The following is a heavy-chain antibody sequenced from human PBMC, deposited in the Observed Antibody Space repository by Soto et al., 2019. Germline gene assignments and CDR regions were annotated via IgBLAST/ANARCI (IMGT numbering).Heavy chain of an antibody. J-gene: IGHJ6*02. CDR1: GWPFSGYI. CDR2: IYYSGST. D-gene: IGHD2-2*01. V-gene: IGHV4-59*08. CDR3: ARLHGYCINSSCYGHYAMDV. Sequence: SETLCLPCTVYGWPFSGYIWTWIRQSQRKGPQWIGYIYYSGSTNYNPSLKGRVTISVDTSKNQFSLKLSSVTAADTALYYCARLHGYCINSSCYGHYAMDVWGQGTTVTVSS.